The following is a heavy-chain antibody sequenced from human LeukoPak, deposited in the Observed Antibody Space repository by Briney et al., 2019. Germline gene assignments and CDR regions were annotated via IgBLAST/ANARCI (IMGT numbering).Heavy chain of an antibody. CDR3: SRGQPPDP. V-gene: IGHV3-48*03. J-gene: IGHJ5*02. CDR1: GFTFSTYE. D-gene: IGHD1-1*01. CDR2: ISSTGSNI. Sequence: GGSLRLSCAASGFTFSTYEMNWVRQTPGKGLEWVSYISSTGSNIYYADSVKGRFTISRDNAKNSLYLQMNSLRDEDTAVYYCSRGQPPDPWGQGTLVTVSS.